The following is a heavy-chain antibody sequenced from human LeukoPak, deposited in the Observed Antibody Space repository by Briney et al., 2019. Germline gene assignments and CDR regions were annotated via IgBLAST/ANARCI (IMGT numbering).Heavy chain of an antibody. CDR1: GYTFTGYY. CDR3: ARASRYSYGSDY. V-gene: IGHV1-2*02. Sequence: GASVKVSCKASGYTFTGYYMHWVRQAPGQGLAWMGWINPNSGGTNYAQKFQGRVTMTRDTSISTAYMELSSLRSEDTAVYYCARASRYSYGSDYWGQGTLVTVSS. D-gene: IGHD5-18*01. CDR2: INPNSGGT. J-gene: IGHJ4*02.